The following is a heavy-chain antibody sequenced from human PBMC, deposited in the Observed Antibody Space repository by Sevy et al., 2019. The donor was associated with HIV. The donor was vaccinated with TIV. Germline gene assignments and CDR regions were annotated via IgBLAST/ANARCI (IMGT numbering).Heavy chain of an antibody. CDR3: ARVESLNIGMDGFDY. CDR1: GFTVSSNY. D-gene: IGHD3-3*01. V-gene: IGHV3-53*01. CDR2: IYSGGST. J-gene: IGHJ4*02. Sequence: GGSLRLSCAASGFTVSSNYMSWVRQAPGKGLEWVSVIYSGGSTYYADSVKGRFTISRDNSKNTLYLQMNSLRAEDTAGNYCARVESLNIGMDGFDYWGQGTLLTVSS.